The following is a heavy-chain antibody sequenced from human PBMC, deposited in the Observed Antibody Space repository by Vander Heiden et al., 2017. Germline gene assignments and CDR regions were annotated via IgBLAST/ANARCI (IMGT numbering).Heavy chain of an antibody. V-gene: IGHV3-72*01. CDR2: SRNKATGYST. CDR3: VRVDHYDGFGYYPDY. CDR1: GFTFSDPY. Sequence: GGTFVQPGGSLRLSCAASGFTFSDPYMDWVREAPGKGLEWDGRSRNKATGYSTIPAASLTGRFTVSRDASKNSLFLQMNSLRTEDTAVYYGVRVDHYDGFGYYPDYWGQGTLVTVSS. J-gene: IGHJ4*02. D-gene: IGHD3-22*01.